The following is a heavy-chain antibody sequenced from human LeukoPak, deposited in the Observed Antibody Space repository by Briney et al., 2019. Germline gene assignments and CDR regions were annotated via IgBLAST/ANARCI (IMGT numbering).Heavy chain of an antibody. V-gene: IGHV3-23*01. CDR2: FSNSGET. Sequence: GGSLRLSCAASGFTSSTYAMAWVRQAPGKGLEWVSAFSNSGETHYADSVKGRFTISRDNSKNTLYLQMNSLRADDTALYYCAKDLRLSVGTSPFDYWGQGTLVTVSS. D-gene: IGHD4-23*01. J-gene: IGHJ4*02. CDR1: GFTSSTYA. CDR3: AKDLRLSVGTSPFDY.